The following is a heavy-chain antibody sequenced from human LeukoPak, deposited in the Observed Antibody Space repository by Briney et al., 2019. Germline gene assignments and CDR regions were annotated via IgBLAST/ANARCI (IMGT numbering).Heavy chain of an antibody. CDR3: ASRRGVEANDAFDV. D-gene: IGHD2-15*01. CDR2: IYPGDSDT. J-gene: IGHJ3*01. Sequence: GESLKISCKGSGYSFTNYWIVWVRQMPGKGLEWMGVIYPGDSDTRYSPSFQGHVTISADKSITTAYLHWSSVKASDTAIYYCASRRGVEANDAFDVWGQGTMVTVSS. CDR1: GYSFTNYW. V-gene: IGHV5-51*01.